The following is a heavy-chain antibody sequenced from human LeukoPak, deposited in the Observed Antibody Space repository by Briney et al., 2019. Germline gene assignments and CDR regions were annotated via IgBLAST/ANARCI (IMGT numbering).Heavy chain of an antibody. CDR1: GYTFTRYG. CDR2: ISAYNGNT. D-gene: IGHD6-13*01. V-gene: IGHV1-18*01. J-gene: IGHJ5*02. CDR3: ARYSSSWYSGWFDP. Sequence: EASVKVSCKASGYTFTRYGISWVRQAPGQGLEWMGWISAYNGNTNYAQKLQGRVTMTTDTSMSTAYMELRSLRSDDTAVYYCARYSSSWYSGWFDPWGQGTLVTVSS.